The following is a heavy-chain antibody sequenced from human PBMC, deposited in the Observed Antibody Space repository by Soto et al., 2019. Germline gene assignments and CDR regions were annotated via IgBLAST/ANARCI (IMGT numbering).Heavy chain of an antibody. CDR1: GFTFSNAW. V-gene: IGHV3-15*01. Sequence: GGSLRLSCAASGFTFSNAWMSWVRQAPGKGLEWVGRIKSKTDGGTTDYAAPVKGRFTISRDDSKNTLYLQMNSLKTEDTAVYYCATALLGVVVVAADAFDIWGQGTMVTVSS. CDR3: ATALLGVVVVAADAFDI. CDR2: IKSKTDGGTT. D-gene: IGHD2-15*01. J-gene: IGHJ3*02.